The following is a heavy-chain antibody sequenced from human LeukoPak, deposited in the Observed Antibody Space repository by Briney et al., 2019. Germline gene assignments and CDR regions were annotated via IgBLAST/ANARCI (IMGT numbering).Heavy chain of an antibody. CDR1: GGSFSVYY. J-gene: IGHJ3*02. V-gene: IGHV4-34*01. CDR3: ARAPRSYYDSSGYYWPSGAFDI. CDR2: INHSGST. D-gene: IGHD3-22*01. Sequence: PSETLSLTCAVYGGSFSVYYWSWIRQPPGKGLEWIGEINHSGSTNYNPSLKSRVTISVDTSKNQFSLKLSSVTAADTAVYYCARAPRSYYDSSGYYWPSGAFDIWGQGTMVTVSS.